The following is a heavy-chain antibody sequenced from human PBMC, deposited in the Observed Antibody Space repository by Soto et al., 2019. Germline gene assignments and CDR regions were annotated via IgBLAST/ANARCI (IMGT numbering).Heavy chain of an antibody. Sequence: EVQLLDSGGGLVQPGGSLRLSCAASGFTFRNSAMTWVRQAPGKGLEWVSGISASGANTYYADSVKGRFTISRDNSKNTLYLQLNSLSAEDTAVYYCALSNWNAGHYFDYWGQGTLVTISA. CDR1: GFTFRNSA. J-gene: IGHJ4*02. CDR3: ALSNWNAGHYFDY. D-gene: IGHD1-20*01. CDR2: ISASGANT. V-gene: IGHV3-23*01.